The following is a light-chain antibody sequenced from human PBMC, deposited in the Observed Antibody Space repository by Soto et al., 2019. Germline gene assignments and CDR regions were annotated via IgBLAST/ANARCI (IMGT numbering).Light chain of an antibody. V-gene: IGLV1-40*01. J-gene: IGLJ1*01. CDR3: SAYAGSNTFV. Sequence: QPVLTQPPSVSGAPGQRVTISCTGSSSNIGPTYDVHWYQQLPGTAPKLLIYANTNRPSGVPDRFSGSKSGTSASLAITGLHAEDEADYYCSAYAGSNTFVFGTGTKVTVL. CDR2: ANT. CDR1: SSNIGPTYD.